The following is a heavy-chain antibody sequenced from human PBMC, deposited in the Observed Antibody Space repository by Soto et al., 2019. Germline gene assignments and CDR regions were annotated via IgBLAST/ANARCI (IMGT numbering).Heavy chain of an antibody. CDR1: GGTFSTYT. CDR2: IIPIIGII. CDR3: AGGGHVVVVTAALDY. Sequence: ASVKVSCKASGGTFSTYTITWVRQAPGQGLEWMGRIIPIIGIINYAQKFQGRVTITADKFTGTAYMELTRLRSDDTAVYYCAGGGHVVVVTAALDYWGQGTRVTVSS. V-gene: IGHV1-69*02. J-gene: IGHJ4*02. D-gene: IGHD2-21*02.